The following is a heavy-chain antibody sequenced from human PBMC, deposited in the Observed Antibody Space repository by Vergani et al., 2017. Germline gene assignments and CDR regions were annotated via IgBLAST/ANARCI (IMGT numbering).Heavy chain of an antibody. CDR2: IRSKANSYAT. J-gene: IGHJ6*03. V-gene: IGHV3-73*01. D-gene: IGHD1-26*01. Sequence: VQLVESGGGVVQPGGSLRLSCAASGFTFSGSAMHWVRQASGKGLEWVGRIRSKANSYATAYAASVKGRFTISRDDSKNTAYLQMNSLKTEDTAVYYCTSASGLFGYYYYMDVWGKGTTVTVSS. CDR1: GFTFSGSA. CDR3: TSASGLFGYYYYMDV.